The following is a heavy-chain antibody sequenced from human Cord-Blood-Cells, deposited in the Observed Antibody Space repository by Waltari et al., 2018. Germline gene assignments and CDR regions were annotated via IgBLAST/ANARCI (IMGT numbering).Heavy chain of an antibody. CDR1: GFTFSSYS. CDR3: ASITGGLDAFDI. J-gene: IGHJ3*02. V-gene: IGHV3-21*01. D-gene: IGHD3-16*01. CDR2: ISSSSSYI. Sequence: EVQLVESGGGLVKPGGSLRLSCAASGFTFSSYSLTWVRQAPGKGLEWVSSISSSSSYIYYADSVKGRFTISRDNAKNSLYLQMNSLRAEDTAVYYCASITGGLDAFDIWGQGTMVTVSS.